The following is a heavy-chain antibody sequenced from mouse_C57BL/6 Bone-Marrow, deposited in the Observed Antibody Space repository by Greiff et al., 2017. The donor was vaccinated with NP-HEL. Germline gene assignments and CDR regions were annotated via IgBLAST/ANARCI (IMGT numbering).Heavy chain of an antibody. CDR1: GFTFSSYG. J-gene: IGHJ4*01. D-gene: IGHD1-1*01. Sequence: EVKLVESGGELVKPGGSLKLSCAASGFTFSSYGMSWVRQTPDKGLEWVATISSGGSYTYYPDSVKGRFTISRDNAKNTLYLQMSSLKSEDTAMYYCARPHYYGSSYEAMDYWGQGTSVTVSS. CDR2: ISSGGSYT. CDR3: ARPHYYGSSYEAMDY. V-gene: IGHV5-6*02.